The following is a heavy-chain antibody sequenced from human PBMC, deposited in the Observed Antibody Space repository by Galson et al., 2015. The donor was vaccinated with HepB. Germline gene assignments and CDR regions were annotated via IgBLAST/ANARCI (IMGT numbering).Heavy chain of an antibody. D-gene: IGHD3-10*01. CDR3: SKDQYYYGSGYDDAFDI. CDR2: ISGSGGST. V-gene: IGHV3-23*01. J-gene: IGHJ3*02. Sequence: SLRLSCAASGFTLSTYAMSWVRQAPGKGLDWVSTISGSGGSTYYADSVKGRFTISRDNSKNTLYLQMNSLRAEDTAVYYCSKDQYYYGSGYDDAFDIWGQGTMVTASS. CDR1: GFTLSTYA.